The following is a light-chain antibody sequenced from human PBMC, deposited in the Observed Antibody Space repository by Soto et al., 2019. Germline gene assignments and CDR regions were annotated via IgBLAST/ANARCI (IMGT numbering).Light chain of an antibody. CDR2: SNT. Sequence: QSVLTEPPSVSGARGQRVTISCTGSSSNIGPGYDVHWYQHLPGTAPKLLIYSNTNRPSGVPDRFSGSRSGTSASLAITGLQAEDEADYYCQSYDSSMSGSVFGTGTKVTVL. J-gene: IGLJ1*01. CDR1: SSNIGPGYD. CDR3: QSYDSSMSGSV. V-gene: IGLV1-40*01.